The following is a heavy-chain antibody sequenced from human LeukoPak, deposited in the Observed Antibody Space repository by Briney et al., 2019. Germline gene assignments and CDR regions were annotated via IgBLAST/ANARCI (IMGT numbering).Heavy chain of an antibody. CDR1: GGTFSSYT. CDR2: IIPILGIA. V-gene: IGHV1-69*02. J-gene: IGHJ3*02. Sequence: SVKVSCKASGGTFSSYTISWVQQAPGQGLEWMGRIIPILGIANYAQKFQGRVTITADKSTSTAYMELSSLRSEDTAVYYCARGYGGNSVPPNDAFDIWGQGTMVTVSS. CDR3: ARGYGGNSVPPNDAFDI. D-gene: IGHD4-23*01.